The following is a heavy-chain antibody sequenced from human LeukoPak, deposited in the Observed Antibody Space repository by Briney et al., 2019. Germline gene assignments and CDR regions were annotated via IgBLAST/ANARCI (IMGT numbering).Heavy chain of an antibody. CDR2: INHSGST. V-gene: IGHV4-34*01. Sequence: SETLSLTCAVYGGSFSGYYWSWIRQPPGKGLEWIGEINHSGSTNYNPSLKSRVTISVDTSKNQFSLKLSSVTAADTAVYYCARVSSVTQGDDWGQGTLVTVSS. J-gene: IGHJ4*02. D-gene: IGHD4-11*01. CDR1: GGSFSGYY. CDR3: ARVSSVTQGDD.